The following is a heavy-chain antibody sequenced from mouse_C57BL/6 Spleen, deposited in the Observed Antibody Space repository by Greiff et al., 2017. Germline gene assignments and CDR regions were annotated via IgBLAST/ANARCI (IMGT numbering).Heavy chain of an antibody. J-gene: IGHJ1*03. Sequence: EVKLMESGGGLVKPGGSLKLSCAASGFTFSSYAMSWVRQTPEKRLEWVATISDGGSYTYYPANVKGRFTISRDNAKNNLYLQMSHLKSEDTAMYYCARAPFNYWYMDVWGTGTTVTVSS. CDR1: GFTFSSYA. CDR3: ARAPFNYWYMDV. CDR2: ISDGGSYT. V-gene: IGHV5-4*03.